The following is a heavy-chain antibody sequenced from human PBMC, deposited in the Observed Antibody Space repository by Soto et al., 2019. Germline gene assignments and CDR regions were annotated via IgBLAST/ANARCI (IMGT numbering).Heavy chain of an antibody. CDR1: GYTFTNYW. CDR3: AASIFYYGMDV. Sequence: GESLKISCKGSGYTFTNYWIGWVRQMPGKGLEWMGIIYPGDSDTKYNPSFQGQVTISADKSITTTYLQWSSLKASDTAIYYCAASIFYYGMDVWGQGTMVTVSS. J-gene: IGHJ6*02. V-gene: IGHV5-51*01. CDR2: IYPGDSDT.